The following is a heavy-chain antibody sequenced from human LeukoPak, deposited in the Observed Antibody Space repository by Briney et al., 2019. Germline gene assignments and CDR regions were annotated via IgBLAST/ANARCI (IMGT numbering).Heavy chain of an antibody. J-gene: IGHJ3*02. D-gene: IGHD2-2*01. CDR2: TNPNSGGT. V-gene: IGHV1-2*02. CDR3: APGYCSSTTCLDVFDI. Sequence: ASVKVSCKASGYTFTGYYMHWVRQAPGQGLEWMGWTNPNSGGTKYAQNFQGRVTMTRDTSISTAYMELSRLRSDDTALYYCAPGYCSSTTCLDVFDIWGQGTMVTVSS. CDR1: GYTFTGYY.